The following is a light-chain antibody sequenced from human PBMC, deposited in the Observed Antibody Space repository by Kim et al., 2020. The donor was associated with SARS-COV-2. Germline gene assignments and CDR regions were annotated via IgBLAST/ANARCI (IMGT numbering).Light chain of an antibody. CDR3: QLYDIAPFT. CDR2: EAS. V-gene: IGKV1-27*01. J-gene: IGKJ2*01. Sequence: DIEMTQSPSSLSASVGDRVTITCRASQGITNYLAWYQQKPGHAPKVLIYEASTLQSGVPSRFSGSGSGTEFTLTISSLQPEDAATYYWQLYDIAPFTFGPGTKLEI. CDR1: QGITNY.